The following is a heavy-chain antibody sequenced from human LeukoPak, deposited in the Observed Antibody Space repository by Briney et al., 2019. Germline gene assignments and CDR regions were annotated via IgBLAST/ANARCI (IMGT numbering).Heavy chain of an antibody. CDR3: AKDPTPFEGAFDI. V-gene: IGHV3-23*01. CDR2: ISGSGGST. J-gene: IGHJ3*02. D-gene: IGHD2/OR15-2a*01. CDR1: GFTFSSYA. Sequence: GGSLRLSCAASGFTFSSYAMSWVRQAPGKGLEWVSAISGSGGSTYYADSVKGRFAISRDNSKNTLYLQMNSLRAEDTAVYYCAKDPTPFEGAFDIWGQGTMVTVSS.